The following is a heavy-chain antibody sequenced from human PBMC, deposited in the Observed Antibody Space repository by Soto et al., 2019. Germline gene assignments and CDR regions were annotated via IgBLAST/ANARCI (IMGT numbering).Heavy chain of an antibody. D-gene: IGHD1-26*01. CDR2: IRSDGDTT. V-gene: IGHV3-23*01. Sequence: PGVSLRLSCAASGFTCSSNGMNWVRQAPGKGLEWVSGIRSDGDTTYNADSVKGRFTVSRDTSKNTVYLQMNSLRVEDTAIYYCAKGKGVGATPAGATCWGQGTLVTFSP. CDR3: AKGKGVGATPAGATC. CDR1: GFTCSSNG. J-gene: IGHJ4*02.